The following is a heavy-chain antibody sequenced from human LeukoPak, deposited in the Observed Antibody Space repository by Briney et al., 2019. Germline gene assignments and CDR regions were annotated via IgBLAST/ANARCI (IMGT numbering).Heavy chain of an antibody. D-gene: IGHD7-27*01. CDR1: GYTFTGYY. CDR2: INPHSGDA. V-gene: IGHV1-2*02. J-gene: IGHJ3*02. CDR3: ARSRNWGRLFDI. Sequence: ASVKVSCKASGYTFTGYYMHWVRQAPGRGLEWMGWINPHSGDAHYAQRSQGRVTMTSDTSISTAYMEVDRLRSDDTAVYYCARSRNWGRLFDIWGQGTMVTVSS.